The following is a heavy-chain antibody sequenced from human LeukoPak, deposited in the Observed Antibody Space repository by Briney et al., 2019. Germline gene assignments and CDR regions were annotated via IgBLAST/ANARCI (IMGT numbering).Heavy chain of an antibody. CDR3: ARDYYSSSWESWFDP. D-gene: IGHD6-13*01. CDR1: GYTFTSYD. Sequence: ASVKVSCKASGYTFTSYDINWVRQATGRGLGWMGWMNPNSGNTGYAQKFQGRVTMTRNTSISTAYMELSSLRSEDTAVYYCARDYYSSSWESWFDPWGQGTLVTVSS. CDR2: MNPNSGNT. J-gene: IGHJ5*02. V-gene: IGHV1-8*01.